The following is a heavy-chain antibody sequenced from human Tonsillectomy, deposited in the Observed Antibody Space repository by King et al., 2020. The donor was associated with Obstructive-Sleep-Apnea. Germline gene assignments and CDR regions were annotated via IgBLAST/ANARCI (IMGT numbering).Heavy chain of an antibody. CDR2: IKQDGSEK. V-gene: IGHV3-7*03. Sequence: QLVQSGGGLVQPGGSLRLSCAASGFTFSSYWMSWVRQAPGKGLEWVANIKQDGSEKYYVDSVKGRFTISRDNAKNSLYLQMNSLRAEDTAVYYCARDRGRAGTDAFDIWGKGTMVTVSS. J-gene: IGHJ3*02. CDR3: ARDRGRAGTDAFDI. D-gene: IGHD6-19*01. CDR1: GFTFSSYW.